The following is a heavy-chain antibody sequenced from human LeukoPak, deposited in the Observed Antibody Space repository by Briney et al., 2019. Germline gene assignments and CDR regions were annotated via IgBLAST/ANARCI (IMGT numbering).Heavy chain of an antibody. D-gene: IGHD3-3*01. J-gene: IGHJ6*03. CDR3: AKRRDFWSGYYEYMDV. Sequence: PGGSLRLSCAASGFTFSSYAMSWVRQAPGKGLEWVSAISGSGGSTYYADSVKGRFTLSRDNSKNTLYLQMNSLRAEDTAVYYCAKRRDFWSGYYEYMDVWGKGTTVTVSS. V-gene: IGHV3-23*01. CDR1: GFTFSSYA. CDR2: ISGSGGST.